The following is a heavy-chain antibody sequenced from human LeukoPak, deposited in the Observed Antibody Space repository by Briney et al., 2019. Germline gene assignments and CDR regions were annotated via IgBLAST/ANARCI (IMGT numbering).Heavy chain of an antibody. Sequence: SETLSLTCTVSGGSISSSSYYWGWIRQPPGKGLEWIGSIYYSGSTYYNPSLKSRVTISVDTSKNQFSLKLSSVTAADTAVCYCARVKEMATITGPFDYWGQGTLVTVSS. D-gene: IGHD5-24*01. CDR1: GGSISSSSYY. V-gene: IGHV4-39*07. CDR3: ARVKEMATITGPFDY. J-gene: IGHJ4*02. CDR2: IYYSGST.